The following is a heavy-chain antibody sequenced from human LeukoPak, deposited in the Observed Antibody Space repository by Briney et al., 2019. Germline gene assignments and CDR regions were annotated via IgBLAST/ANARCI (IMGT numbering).Heavy chain of an antibody. V-gene: IGHV3-48*03. D-gene: IGHD6-19*01. J-gene: IGHJ4*02. CDR2: ISSSGSTI. CDR3: AREAVAGTIDY. CDR1: GFTFSSYE. Sequence: GGSLRLSCAASGFTFSSYEMNWVRQAPGKGLEWVSYISSSGSTIYYADSVKGRFTISRDNAKNSLYLQMNGLRAEDTAVYYCAREAVAGTIDYWGQGTLVTVSS.